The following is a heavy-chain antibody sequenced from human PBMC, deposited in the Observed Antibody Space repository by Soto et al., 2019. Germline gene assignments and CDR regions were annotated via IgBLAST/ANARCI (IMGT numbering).Heavy chain of an antibody. Sequence: GGSLRLSCEASGFTFRSYAMSLVRQAPGKGLEWVSTISDSGGSTYYADSVRGRFTISRDNSKTTLYLQMNSLRAEDTAVYYCAKGSCSGRSCYPWSTPGAPDYWGQGTLVTVSS. CDR1: GFTFRSYA. CDR2: ISDSGGST. CDR3: AKGSCSGRSCYPWSTPGAPDY. D-gene: IGHD2-15*01. J-gene: IGHJ4*02. V-gene: IGHV3-23*01.